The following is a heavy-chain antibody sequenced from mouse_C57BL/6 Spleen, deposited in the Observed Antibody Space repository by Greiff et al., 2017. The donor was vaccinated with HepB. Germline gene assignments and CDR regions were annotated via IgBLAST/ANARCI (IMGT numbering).Heavy chain of an antibody. CDR1: GYTFTDYN. Sequence: EVKLMESGPELVKPGASVKMSCKASGYTFTDYNMHWVKQSHGKSLEWIGYINPNNGGTSYNQKFKGKATLTVNKSSSTAYMELRSLTSEDSAVYYCARDYGSSHWYFDVWGTGTTVTVSS. CDR3: ARDYGSSHWYFDV. CDR2: INPNNGGT. V-gene: IGHV1-22*01. D-gene: IGHD1-1*01. J-gene: IGHJ1*03.